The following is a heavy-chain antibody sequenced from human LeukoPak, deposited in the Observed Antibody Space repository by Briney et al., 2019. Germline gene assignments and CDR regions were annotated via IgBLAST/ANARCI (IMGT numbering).Heavy chain of an antibody. CDR1: GYTLSSYV. CDR2: ISANNGNT. D-gene: IGHD3-22*01. J-gene: IGHJ5*02. V-gene: IGHV1-18*01. Sequence: ASVNVSCKGSGYTLSSYVIPWVRQAAGQGLEWVGWISANNGNTNYAQQFQRRVTLTTDTSTTTAYMELRSLRSGDTAVCFCERERGDYDGSSGNWFDPWGEGALVTLP. CDR3: ERERGDYDGSSGNWFDP.